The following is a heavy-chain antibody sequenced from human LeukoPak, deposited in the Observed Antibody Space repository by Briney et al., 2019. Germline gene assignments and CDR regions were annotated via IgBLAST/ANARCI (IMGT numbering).Heavy chain of an antibody. D-gene: IGHD6-6*01. Sequence: ASVKVSCKGSGGTFSSYTISWVRQAPGQGLEWMGRINPILGIANYAQKFQGRVTITADKSTSTAYMELSSLRSEDTAVYYCARGIAARGGYYFDYWGQGTLVTLSS. V-gene: IGHV1-69*02. J-gene: IGHJ4*02. CDR1: GGTFSSYT. CDR2: INPILGIA. CDR3: ARGIAARGGYYFDY.